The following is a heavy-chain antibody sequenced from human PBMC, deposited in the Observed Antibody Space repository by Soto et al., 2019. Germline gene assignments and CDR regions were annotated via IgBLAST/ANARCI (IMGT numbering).Heavy chain of an antibody. V-gene: IGHV3-23*01. J-gene: IGHJ4*02. CDR2: ISDSGRSA. Sequence: VQLLESGGGLVQPGGSLRLSCGASGFTASNYAMTWVRQAPGKGLQWVSTISDSGRSAYYADSVKGRFAISRDNSKNTPFLQMNDLRAEDTAVYFCAKDARRTGLVGHWIDWGQGTLVTVSS. CDR1: GFTASNYA. CDR3: AKDARRTGLVGHWID. D-gene: IGHD2-8*02.